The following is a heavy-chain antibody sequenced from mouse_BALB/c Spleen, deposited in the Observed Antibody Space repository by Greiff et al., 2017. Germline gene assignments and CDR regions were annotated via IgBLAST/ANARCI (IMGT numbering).Heavy chain of an antibody. D-gene: IGHD2-14*01. CDR2: IYPGNVNT. Sequence: VQRVESGPELVKPGASVRISCKASGYTFTSYYIHWVKQRPGQGLEWIGWIYPGNVNTKYNEKFKGKATLTADKSSSTAYMQLSSLTSEDSAVYFCARSGYYRYEFAYWGQGTLVTVSA. CDR1: GYTFTSYY. V-gene: IGHV1S56*01. J-gene: IGHJ3*01. CDR3: ARSGYYRYEFAY.